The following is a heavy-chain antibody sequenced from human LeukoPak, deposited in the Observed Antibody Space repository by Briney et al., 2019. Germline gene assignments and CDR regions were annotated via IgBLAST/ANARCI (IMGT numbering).Heavy chain of an antibody. CDR2: IYYSGST. D-gene: IGHD3-22*01. J-gene: IGHJ4*02. V-gene: IGHV4-31*03. CDR3: ARADRSGYSFFDY. Sequence: SQTLSLTCTVSGGSISSGGYFWPWIRQHPGMGLEWHGYIYYSGSTYYNPSLKSRVNISVDTSNNQFSLKLSSVTAADTAVYYCARADRSGYSFFDYWGQEPLVTVPS. CDR1: GGSISSGGYF.